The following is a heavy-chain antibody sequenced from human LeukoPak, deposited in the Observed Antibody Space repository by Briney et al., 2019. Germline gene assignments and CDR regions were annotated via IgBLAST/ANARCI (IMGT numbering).Heavy chain of an antibody. CDR2: ISSSSSYI. J-gene: IGHJ4*02. CDR1: GFTFSSYS. V-gene: IGHV3-21*01. Sequence: PGGSLRLSCAASGFTFSSYSMNWVRQAPGKGLEWVSSISSSSSYIYYADSVKGRFTISRDNSKNTLYLQMNSLRAEDTAVYYCAKAREDYDILTGADYWGQGTLVTVSS. D-gene: IGHD3-9*01. CDR3: AKAREDYDILTGADY.